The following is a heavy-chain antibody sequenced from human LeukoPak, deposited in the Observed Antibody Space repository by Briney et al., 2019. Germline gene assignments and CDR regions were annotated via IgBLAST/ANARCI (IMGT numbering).Heavy chain of an antibody. J-gene: IGHJ3*02. CDR2: TYYRSKWYN. V-gene: IGHV6-1*01. Sequence: SQTLSLTCAISGDSVSSISAAWNWIRQSPSRGLEWLGRTYYRSKWYNDYAVSVKSLITINPDTSKNQFSLQLNSVAPEDTAVYYCARVSPSDSAYAFDIWGQGTMVTVSS. D-gene: IGHD2-21*02. CDR3: ARVSPSDSAYAFDI. CDR1: GDSVSSISAA.